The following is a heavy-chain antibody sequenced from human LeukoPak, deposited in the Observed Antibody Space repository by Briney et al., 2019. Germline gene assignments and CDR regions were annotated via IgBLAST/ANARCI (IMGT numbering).Heavy chain of an antibody. CDR3: ASLIGYCSSTSCRGVFDY. D-gene: IGHD2-2*01. CDR1: GGSMSSNY. J-gene: IGHJ4*02. V-gene: IGHV4-59*08. CDR2: IYNSETIYYSGST. Sequence: PSETLSLTCTVSGGSMSSNYRSWIRQPPGKGLEWIGYIYNSETIYYSGSTNYNPSLLSRVTISVDTSKNQFSLKLRSVTAADTAVYYCASLIGYCSSTSCRGVFDYWGQGTLVTVSS.